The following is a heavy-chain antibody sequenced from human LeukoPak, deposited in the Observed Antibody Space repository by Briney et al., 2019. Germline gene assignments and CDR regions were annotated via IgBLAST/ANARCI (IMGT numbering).Heavy chain of an antibody. D-gene: IGHD3-3*01. Sequence: SETLSLTCTVSGGSISSGDYYWSWIRQPPGKGLEWIGYIYYSGSTYYNPSLKSRVTISVDTSKNQFSLKLSSVTAADTAVYYCAREVLRDFWSGYYSDTFDYWGQGTLVTVSS. V-gene: IGHV4-30-4*08. CDR3: AREVLRDFWSGYYSDTFDY. J-gene: IGHJ4*02. CDR2: IYYSGST. CDR1: GGSISSGDYY.